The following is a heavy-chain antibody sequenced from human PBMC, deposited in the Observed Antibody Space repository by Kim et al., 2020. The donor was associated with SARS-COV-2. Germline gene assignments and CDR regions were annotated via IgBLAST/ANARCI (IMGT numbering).Heavy chain of an antibody. J-gene: IGHJ3*02. CDR2: IRSKANGYST. CDR3: TRVPGTPLVLWVVFD. Sequence: GGSLRLSCGASGFTFRDSAMHWVRQASGKGLEWVGRIRSKANGYSTAYIESVRGRFTISSDDSRNTAYLQMNSLKTEDTALYYCTRVPGTPLVLWVVFD. D-gene: IGHD1-1*01. V-gene: IGHV3-73*01. CDR1: GFTFRDSA.